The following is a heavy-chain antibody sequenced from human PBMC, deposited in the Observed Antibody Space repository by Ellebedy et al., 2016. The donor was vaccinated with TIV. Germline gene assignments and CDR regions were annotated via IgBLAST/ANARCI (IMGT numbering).Heavy chain of an antibody. J-gene: IGHJ4*02. V-gene: IGHV4-39*01. CDR2: IYYSGST. Sequence: SETLSLXXTVSGGSISSSSYYWGWIRQPPGKGLEWIGSIYYSGSTYYNPSLKSRVTISVDTSKNQFSLKLSSVTAADTAVYYCARKWGAPVTTFHFDYWGQGTLVTVSS. CDR3: ARKWGAPVTTFHFDY. CDR1: GGSISSSSYY. D-gene: IGHD4-17*01.